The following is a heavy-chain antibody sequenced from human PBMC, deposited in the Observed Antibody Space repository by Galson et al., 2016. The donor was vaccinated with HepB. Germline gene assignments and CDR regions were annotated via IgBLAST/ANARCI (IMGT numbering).Heavy chain of an antibody. CDR1: GFTFSDFY. CDR3: ARVGSLAGSGTYDY. D-gene: IGHD3-10*01. Sequence: SLRLSCAVSGFTFSDFYMSWLRQAPGKGLEWLSYISGSGSDTIYADSLKGRFTISRDNAENSLFLQIHSLGVEDTAVYYCARVGSLAGSGTYDYWGQGTLVTVFS. V-gene: IGHV3-11*06. J-gene: IGHJ4*02. CDR2: ISGSGSDT.